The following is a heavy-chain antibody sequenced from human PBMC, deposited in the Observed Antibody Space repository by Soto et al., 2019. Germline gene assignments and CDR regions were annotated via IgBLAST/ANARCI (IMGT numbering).Heavy chain of an antibody. CDR3: ARPIFTGTTGGYMNY. D-gene: IGHD4-17*01. J-gene: IGHJ4*02. V-gene: IGHV3-7*01. Sequence: GGSLRLSCAASGFTFSSYWMHWVRQAPGKGLEWVARINNDGSMKNYVDSVKGRFTISRDNAKNTQYLQMNSLRAEDTAVYYCARPIFTGTTGGYMNYWGQGTLVTVSS. CDR1: GFTFSSYW. CDR2: INNDGSMK.